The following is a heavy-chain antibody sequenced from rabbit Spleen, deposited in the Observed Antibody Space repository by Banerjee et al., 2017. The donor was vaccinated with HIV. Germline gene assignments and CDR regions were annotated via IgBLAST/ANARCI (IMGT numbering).Heavy chain of an antibody. CDR1: GFAFSSYG. J-gene: IGHJ4*01. D-gene: IGHD7-1*01. Sequence: QDQLVESGGGLVQPGGSLKLSCKASGFAFSSYGVSWVRQAPGKGLEWIGYIDPLFDNTYYANWVNGRFSISRENTHNTLYLQLSSLTAADTATYFCVRDQAGYAGYGPYYFYLWGPGTLVTVS. V-gene: IGHV1S47*01. CDR2: IDPLFDNT. CDR3: VRDQAGYAGYGPYYFYL.